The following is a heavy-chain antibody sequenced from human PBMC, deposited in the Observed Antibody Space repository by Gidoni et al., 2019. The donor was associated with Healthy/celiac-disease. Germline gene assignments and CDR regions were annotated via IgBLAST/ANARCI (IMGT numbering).Heavy chain of an antibody. CDR3: ASGRGYSYGYGDY. CDR1: GGSISSYY. Sequence: QVQLPESGPGLVKPSETLSLTCTVSGGSISSYYWSWIRQPPGKGLEWIGYIYYSGSTNYNPSLKSRVTISVDTSKNQFSLKLSSVTAADTAVYYCASGRGYSYGYGDYWGQGTLVTVSS. V-gene: IGHV4-59*01. J-gene: IGHJ4*02. D-gene: IGHD5-18*01. CDR2: IYYSGST.